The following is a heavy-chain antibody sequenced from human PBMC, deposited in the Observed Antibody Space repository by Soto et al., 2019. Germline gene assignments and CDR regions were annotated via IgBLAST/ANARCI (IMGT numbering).Heavy chain of an antibody. J-gene: IGHJ1*01. V-gene: IGHV1-69*13. CDR2: IIPIFGTA. CDR1: GGTFSSYA. Sequence: SVKVSCKASGGTFSSYAISWVRQAPGQGLEWMGGIIPIFGTANYAQKFQGRVTITADESTSTAYMELSSLRSEDTAVYYCARVGEYYDFWSGYGYFQYWGQGTLVTVSS. D-gene: IGHD3-3*01. CDR3: ARVGEYYDFWSGYGYFQY.